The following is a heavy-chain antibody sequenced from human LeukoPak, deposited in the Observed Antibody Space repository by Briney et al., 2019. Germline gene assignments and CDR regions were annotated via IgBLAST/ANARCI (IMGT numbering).Heavy chain of an antibody. D-gene: IGHD3-10*02. CDR1: GFPFNDYF. CDR3: AKDLSRAPRFGEILLHYYMDV. J-gene: IGHJ6*03. CDR2: INPYSGAT. Sequence: ASVKVSCKASGFPFNDYFIHWVRQAPGQGLQWMGWINPYSGATNFGQNFRARVSFTRDASIATVFMELKSLTSDDTAIYYCAKDLSRAPRFGEILLHYYMDVWGKGTTVTIAS. V-gene: IGHV1-2*02.